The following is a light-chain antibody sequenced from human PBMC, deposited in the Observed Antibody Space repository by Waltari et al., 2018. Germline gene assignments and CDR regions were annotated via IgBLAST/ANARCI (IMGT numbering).Light chain of an antibody. CDR1: SSNIRTPYD. CDR2: AGF. Sequence: VLTQPPSVSGAPGQRVTISCTGSSSNIRTPYDVHWSQQLPGTAPKLLIHAGFSRPSGVPDRFSGSRSGASASLAITGLQAEDEGDYYCQSYDTSLGGSYVFGSGTKVTVL. CDR3: QSYDTSLGGSYV. J-gene: IGLJ1*01. V-gene: IGLV1-40*01.